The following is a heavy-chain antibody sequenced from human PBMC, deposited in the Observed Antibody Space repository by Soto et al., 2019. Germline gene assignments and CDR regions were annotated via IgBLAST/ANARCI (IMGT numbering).Heavy chain of an antibody. Sequence: GGSLRLSCAASGFTFSSYAMSWVRQAPGKGLEWVSAISGSGGSTYYADSVKGRFTISRDNSKNTLYLQMNSLRAEDTAVYYCAKDLERSRLRYFDWLLYDFDYWGQGTLVTVSS. CDR1: GFTFSSYA. D-gene: IGHD3-9*01. CDR2: ISGSGGST. V-gene: IGHV3-23*01. CDR3: AKDLERSRLRYFDWLLYDFDY. J-gene: IGHJ4*02.